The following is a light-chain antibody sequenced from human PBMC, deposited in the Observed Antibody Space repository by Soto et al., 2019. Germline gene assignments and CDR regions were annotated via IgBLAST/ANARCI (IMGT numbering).Light chain of an antibody. CDR2: GAS. Sequence: IVFAQSPCTLCLSPGEGATHPCTASQSVSFTYLAWYQQKPGQAPRLLIYGASSRATGIPDRFSGSGSGTDFTLTISRLEPEDFAVYYCQQYGNSPETFGQGTKVDI. V-gene: IGKV3-20*01. J-gene: IGKJ1*01. CDR1: QSVSFTY. CDR3: QQYGNSPET.